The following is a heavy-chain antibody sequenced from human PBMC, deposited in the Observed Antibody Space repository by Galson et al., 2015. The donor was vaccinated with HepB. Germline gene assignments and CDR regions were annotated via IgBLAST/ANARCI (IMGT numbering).Heavy chain of an antibody. CDR1: GGTFSSYA. Sequence: SVKVSCKASGGTFSSYAISWVRQAPGQRLEWMGGIIPIFGTANYAQKFQGRVTITADESTSTAYMELSSLRSEDTAVYYCARERYSSGWYDYSDYWGQGTLVTVSS. V-gene: IGHV1-69*13. CDR2: IIPIFGTA. J-gene: IGHJ4*02. CDR3: ARERYSSGWYDYSDY. D-gene: IGHD6-19*01.